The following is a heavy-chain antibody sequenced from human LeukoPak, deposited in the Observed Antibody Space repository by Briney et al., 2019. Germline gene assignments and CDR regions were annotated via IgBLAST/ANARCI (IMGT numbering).Heavy chain of an antibody. Sequence: GGSLRLSCAASGFTFSIYAMHWVRQAPGKGLEWVSYISSSGSTIYYANSVKGRFTISRDNAKNSLYLQMNSLRAEDTAVYYCARDGSGSGNYYNVAGFDYWGQGTLVTVSS. J-gene: IGHJ4*02. D-gene: IGHD3-10*01. V-gene: IGHV3-48*03. CDR2: ISSSGSTI. CDR3: ARDGSGSGNYYNVAGFDY. CDR1: GFTFSIYA.